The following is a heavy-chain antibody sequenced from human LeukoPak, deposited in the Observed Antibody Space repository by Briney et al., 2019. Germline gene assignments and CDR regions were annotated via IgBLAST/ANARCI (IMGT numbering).Heavy chain of an antibody. D-gene: IGHD3-9*01. CDR3: ARDAKYYDILTGTDYYYYYYMDV. J-gene: IGHJ6*03. V-gene: IGHV3-21*01. CDR2: ISSSSGYI. Sequence: GGSLRLSCAASGFTFSSYSMNWVRQAPGKGLEWVSSISSSSGYIYYADSVKGRFTISRDNAKNSLYLQMNSLRAEDTAVYYCARDAKYYDILTGTDYYYYYYMDVWGKGTTVTVSS. CDR1: GFTFSSYS.